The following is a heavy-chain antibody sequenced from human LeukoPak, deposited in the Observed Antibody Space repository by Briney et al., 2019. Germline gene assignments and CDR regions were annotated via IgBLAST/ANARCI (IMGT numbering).Heavy chain of an antibody. V-gene: IGHV3-64*02. CDR1: GFSFRNYA. CDR2: INTDGRIT. D-gene: IGHD3-22*01. Sequence: GGSLGLSCVASGFSFRNYAIHWVRQAPGKGLEYVSVINTDGRITYYADSVKGRFTISRDNSKNTVYLQMGSLRGEDMAVYYCARDPVASSGYYSDAFDIWGQGTMVTVSS. CDR3: ARDPVASSGYYSDAFDI. J-gene: IGHJ3*02.